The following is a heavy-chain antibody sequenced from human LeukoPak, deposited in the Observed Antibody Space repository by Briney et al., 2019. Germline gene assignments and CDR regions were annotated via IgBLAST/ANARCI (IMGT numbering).Heavy chain of an antibody. CDR3: AKLPGSSGYSPVDY. Sequence: GGSLRLSCAASGFTFSSYAMSWVRQAPGKGLEWVSAISGSGGSTYYADSVKGRFTISRDNSKNTLYLQMNSLRAEDTAVYHCAKLPGSSGYSPVDYWGQGTLVTVSS. CDR1: GFTFSSYA. D-gene: IGHD3-22*01. V-gene: IGHV3-23*01. CDR2: ISGSGGST. J-gene: IGHJ4*02.